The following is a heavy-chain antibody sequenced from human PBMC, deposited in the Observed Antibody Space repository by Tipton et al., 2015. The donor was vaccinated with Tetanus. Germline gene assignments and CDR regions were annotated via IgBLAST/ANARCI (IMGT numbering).Heavy chain of an antibody. Sequence: SLRLSCAASGFIFSSSGIHWVRQAPGKGLEWVAVSWYDGTDKYYADSVKGRFTISRDNSKNTLYRQMNSLRAEDTALYYWAREADCSGGSCFSGDFDTWGQGTQVTVSS. CDR2: SWYDGTDK. CDR1: GFIFSSSG. V-gene: IGHV3-33*01. D-gene: IGHD2-15*01. J-gene: IGHJ4*02. CDR3: AREADCSGGSCFSGDFDT.